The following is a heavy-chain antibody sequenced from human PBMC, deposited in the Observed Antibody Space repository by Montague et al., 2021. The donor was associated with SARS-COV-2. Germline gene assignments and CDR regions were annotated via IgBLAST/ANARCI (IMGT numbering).Heavy chain of an antibody. CDR1: GFTSSSYE. CDR3: ARDYSITIFGVVFYYGMDV. V-gene: IGHV3-48*03. Sequence: SLRLSCAASGFTSSSYEMNWVRQAPGKGLEWVSYISSSGSTIYYADSVKGRFTISRDNAKKSLYLQMNSLRAEDTAVYYCARDYSITIFGVVFYYGMDVWGQGTTVTVSS. D-gene: IGHD3-3*01. J-gene: IGHJ6*02. CDR2: ISSSGSTI.